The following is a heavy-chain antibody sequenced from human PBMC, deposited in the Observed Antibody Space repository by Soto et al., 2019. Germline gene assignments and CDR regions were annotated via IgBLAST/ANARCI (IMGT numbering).Heavy chain of an antibody. CDR3: AMYLFRFLDGLLPTYFDY. J-gene: IGHJ4*02. D-gene: IGHD3-3*01. CDR1: GYTFTSYG. CDR2: ISAYNGNT. V-gene: IGHV1-18*01. Sequence: ASVKVSCKASGYTFTSYGISWVRQAPGQGLEWMGWISAYNGNTNYAQKLQGRVTMTTDTSTSTAYMELRSLRSDNTTVYYCAMYLFRFLDGLLPTYFDYWGQGTLVTVSS.